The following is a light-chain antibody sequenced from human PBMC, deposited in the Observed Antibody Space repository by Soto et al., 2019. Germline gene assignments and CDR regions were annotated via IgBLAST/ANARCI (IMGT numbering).Light chain of an antibody. V-gene: IGLV1-44*01. J-gene: IGLJ3*02. CDR1: TSNIGSNT. CDR3: AAWDDSLNGWV. CDR2: RNN. Sequence: QSVLTQAPSASGTPGQRVTISCSGSTSNIGSNTVDWYQRLPGTAPKLLIYRNNQRPSGVPDRFSGSKSGTSASLAISGLQSEDEADYYCAAWDDSLNGWVFGGGTKLTVL.